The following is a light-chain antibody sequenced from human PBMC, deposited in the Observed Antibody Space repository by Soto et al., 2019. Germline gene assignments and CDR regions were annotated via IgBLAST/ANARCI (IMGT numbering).Light chain of an antibody. CDR1: QSVYSN. Sequence: EIVMTQSPATLSVSPGERATLSCRASQSVYSNLAWYQQKPRQAPRLLIYGASTRATGIPARFIGSGSGTEFTITIISMQSEDFSAYYCQQYNNWPPCTFGQGTKVEIK. CDR2: GAS. J-gene: IGKJ1*01. V-gene: IGKV3-15*01. CDR3: QQYNNWPPCT.